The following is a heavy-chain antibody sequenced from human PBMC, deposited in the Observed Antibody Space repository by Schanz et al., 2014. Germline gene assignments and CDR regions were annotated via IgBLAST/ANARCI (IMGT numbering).Heavy chain of an antibody. CDR2: ISNDGSIK. D-gene: IGHD5-12*01. CDR1: GFTFSSYA. Sequence: VQLVESGGGVVQPGRSLRLSCAASGFTFSSYAMHWVRQAPGKGLEWVALISNDGSIKYYADSVEGRFTISRDNSRNTLYLQMNSLRTEDTAVYYCASPSGYSDYGTYFDFWGQGTLGTVSS. V-gene: IGHV3-30-3*01. CDR3: ASPSGYSDYGTYFDF. J-gene: IGHJ4*02.